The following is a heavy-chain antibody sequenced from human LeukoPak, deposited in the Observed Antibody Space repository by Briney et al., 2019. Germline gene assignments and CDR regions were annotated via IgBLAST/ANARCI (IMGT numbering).Heavy chain of an antibody. V-gene: IGHV1-69*13. Sequence: SVKVSCKASGGTFSSYAISWVRQAPGQGLEWMGGIIPIFGTANYAQKFQGRVTITADESTSTAYMELSSLRSDDTAVYYCAREPTGGSCYFDYWGQGTLVTVSS. J-gene: IGHJ4*02. CDR2: IIPIFGTA. CDR3: AREPTGGSCYFDY. D-gene: IGHD1-26*01. CDR1: GGTFSSYA.